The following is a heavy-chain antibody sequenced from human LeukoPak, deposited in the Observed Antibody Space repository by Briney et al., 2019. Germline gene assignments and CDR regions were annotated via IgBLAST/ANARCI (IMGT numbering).Heavy chain of an antibody. CDR1: GGSISSSSSY. Sequence: SETLSLTCTVSGGSISSSSSYWGWLRQPPGQGLEWIGTTYNSWRNYYNPSLKSRVTISGDTSKNQFSLKVTSVTAADTAVYYCARFSGYIYGYDYWGQGTLVTVSS. J-gene: IGHJ4*02. CDR3: ARFSGYIYGYDY. CDR2: TYNSWRN. D-gene: IGHD5-18*01. V-gene: IGHV4-39*01.